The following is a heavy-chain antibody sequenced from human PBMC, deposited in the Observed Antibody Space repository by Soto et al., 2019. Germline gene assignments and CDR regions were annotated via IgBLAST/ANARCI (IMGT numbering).Heavy chain of an antibody. CDR3: ATVPTAHDFWSGYGNDAFDI. J-gene: IGHJ3*02. Sequence: GASVKPSCKVSGYTITDLSMHWVRQAPGKGIEWMGGFDPEDGETIYAQKFQGRVTMTEDTSTDTAYMELSSLRSEDTAVYYCATVPTAHDFWSGYGNDAFDIWGQGTMVTVSS. CDR1: GYTITDLS. D-gene: IGHD3-3*01. V-gene: IGHV1-24*01. CDR2: FDPEDGET.